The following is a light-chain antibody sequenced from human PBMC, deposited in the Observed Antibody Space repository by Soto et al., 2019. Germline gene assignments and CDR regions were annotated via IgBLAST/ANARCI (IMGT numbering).Light chain of an antibody. CDR1: QGIRND. J-gene: IGKJ3*01. CDR3: LHNDLYPCP. V-gene: IGKV1-6*01. Sequence: AIQMTQSPSSLSASVGDRVTITCRASQGIRNDLDWFQQKPGKAPKLLIYAASNSQSGVPARFSGIGSGTDFSIPNTTFQPGYFAAGDCLHNDLYPCPLDPETEVAIK. CDR2: AAS.